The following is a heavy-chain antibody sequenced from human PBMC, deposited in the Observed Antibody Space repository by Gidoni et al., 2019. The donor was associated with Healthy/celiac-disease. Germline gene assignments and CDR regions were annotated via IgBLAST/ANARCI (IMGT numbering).Heavy chain of an antibody. CDR1: GFSLSTSGVG. J-gene: IGHJ4*02. CDR2: IYWNDDM. D-gene: IGHD2-8*01. Sequence: QITLKESGPTLVKPTQTLTLTCTFSGFSLSTSGVGVGWIRQPPGKALEWLALIYWNDDMRYSPSLKSRLTITKDTSKNQVVLTMTNMDPVDTATYYCARRNANGEAYDYWGQGTLVTVSS. CDR3: ARRNANGEAYDY. V-gene: IGHV2-5*01.